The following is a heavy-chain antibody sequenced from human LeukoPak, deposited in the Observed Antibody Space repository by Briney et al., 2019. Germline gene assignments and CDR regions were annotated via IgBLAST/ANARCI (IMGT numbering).Heavy chain of an antibody. CDR3: ARAPLYSGGSGWSIYYFYAMDV. CDR1: GGSISSSY. D-gene: IGHD6-19*01. V-gene: IGHV4-59*01. J-gene: IGHJ6*02. CDR2: IDNSGST. Sequence: SETLSLTCTVSGGSISSSYWSWVRQPPGKGLEWIGYIDNSGSTNYNPSLKSRVTISLDTPKSQFSLKLSSVTAAGTAVYYCARAPLYSGGSGWSIYYFYAMDVWGQGTTVTVSS.